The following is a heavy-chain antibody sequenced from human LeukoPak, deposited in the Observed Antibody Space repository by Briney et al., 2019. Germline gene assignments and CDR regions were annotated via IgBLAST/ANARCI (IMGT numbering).Heavy chain of an antibody. V-gene: IGHV5-51*01. J-gene: IGHJ5*02. D-gene: IGHD3-16*01. CDR2: IYPGDSDT. CDR3: ARRGSAWFDP. CDR1: GYRFARVW. Sequence: GGSLKIPCKGLGYRFARVWTAWVRPVTRHGLAWMGIIYPGDSDTRYSPSFQGQVTISADKSISTAYLQWSSLKASDTAMYYCARRGSAWFDPWGQGTLVTVSS.